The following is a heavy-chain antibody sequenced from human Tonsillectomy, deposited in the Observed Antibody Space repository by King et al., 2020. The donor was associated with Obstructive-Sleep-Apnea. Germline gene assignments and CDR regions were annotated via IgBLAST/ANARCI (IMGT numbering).Heavy chain of an antibody. Sequence: VQLVESGGGVVQPGRSLTLSCAASGFTFSNYGMHWVRQAPGRGLEWVAFIRYDGIKKYYADSMKGRFTISRDNSRSTLYLQMNSLRPEDTAVYYCAKVDDTALDYWGQGTLVTVSS. CDR1: GFTFSNYG. D-gene: IGHD5-18*01. J-gene: IGHJ4*02. CDR2: IRYDGIKK. V-gene: IGHV3-30*02. CDR3: AKVDDTALDY.